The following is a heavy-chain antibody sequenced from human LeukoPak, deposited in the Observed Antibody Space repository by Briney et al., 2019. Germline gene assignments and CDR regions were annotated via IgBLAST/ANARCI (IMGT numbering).Heavy chain of an antibody. Sequence: PGRSLRLSCAASGFTFSSYAMHWVRQAPGKGLEWVAVISYDGSNKYYADSVKGRFTISRDNSKNTLYLQMNSLRAEDTAVYHCARDPVLDYWGQGTLVTASS. V-gene: IGHV3-30-3*01. CDR1: GFTFSSYA. J-gene: IGHJ4*02. CDR3: ARDPVLDY. CDR2: ISYDGSNK.